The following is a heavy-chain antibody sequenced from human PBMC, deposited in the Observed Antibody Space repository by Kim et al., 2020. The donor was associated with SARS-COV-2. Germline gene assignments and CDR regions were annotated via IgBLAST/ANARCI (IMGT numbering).Heavy chain of an antibody. V-gene: IGHV1-46*01. Sequence: QKFQGRVTMTRDTSTSTVYMELSSLRSEDTAVYYCARGGDSSSWSPFDYWGQGTLVTVSS. D-gene: IGHD6-13*01. J-gene: IGHJ4*02. CDR3: ARGGDSSSWSPFDY.